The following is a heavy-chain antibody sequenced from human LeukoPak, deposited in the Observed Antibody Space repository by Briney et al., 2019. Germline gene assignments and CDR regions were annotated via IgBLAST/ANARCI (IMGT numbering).Heavy chain of an antibody. CDR2: IYYSGYT. Sequence: SETLSLTCTVSGGSISSYYWSWIRQPPGKGLEWIGCIYYSGYTNYKSSLKSRVTISVDTSKNQFSLKLSSVTAADTAVYYCARVGYYGSGSYYFDYWGQGTLVTVSS. CDR3: ARVGYYGSGSYYFDY. V-gene: IGHV4-59*01. D-gene: IGHD3-10*01. CDR1: GGSISSYY. J-gene: IGHJ4*02.